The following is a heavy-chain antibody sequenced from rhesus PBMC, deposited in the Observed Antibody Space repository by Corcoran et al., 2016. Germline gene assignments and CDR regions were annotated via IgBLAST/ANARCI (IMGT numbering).Heavy chain of an antibody. Sequence: QVTLKESGPALVKPTQTLTLTCPFSGFSLTTSGMGVGWIRQPPGKALEWLALIYWDDDKRYSTSLKSRLTIAKDTSKNRVVLTMTNMDPVDTATDYCARVGHCSGGVCYADYWGQGVLVTVSS. D-gene: IGHD2-8*01. CDR2: IYWDDDK. V-gene: IGHV2-174*01. J-gene: IGHJ4*01. CDR3: ARVGHCSGGVCYADY. CDR1: GFSLTTSGMG.